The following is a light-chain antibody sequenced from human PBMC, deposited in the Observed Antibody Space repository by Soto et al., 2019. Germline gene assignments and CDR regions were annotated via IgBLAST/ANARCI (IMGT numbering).Light chain of an antibody. CDR2: AAF. V-gene: IGKV1-6*01. Sequence: AIQVTQSPSSLSASVGDRVTITCRASQDIRNDLAWYQQKPGQAPNLLIFAAFNLQSGVPSRFSGGGSGTHFTLTISSLQPDDVASYFCLQYYNFSWTFGQGTKVDIK. CDR3: LQYYNFSWT. CDR1: QDIRND. J-gene: IGKJ1*01.